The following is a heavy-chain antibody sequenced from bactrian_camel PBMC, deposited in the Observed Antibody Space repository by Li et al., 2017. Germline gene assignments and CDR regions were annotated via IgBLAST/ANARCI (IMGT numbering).Heavy chain of an antibody. CDR2: IYTGTGES. D-gene: IGHD6*01. CDR3: AATAPSLGGTCILRSLPDFGF. J-gene: IGHJ6*01. V-gene: IGHV3S1*01. CDR1: GFTFSSYW. Sequence: HVQLVESGGGLVQPGGSLRLSCAASGFTFSSYWMYWVRQASGKEREAVATIYTGTGESTMADSVKGRFRISQNLAQMTVHLQMNSLKSEDTAMYYCAATAPSLGGTCILRSLPDFGFKGQGTQVTVS.